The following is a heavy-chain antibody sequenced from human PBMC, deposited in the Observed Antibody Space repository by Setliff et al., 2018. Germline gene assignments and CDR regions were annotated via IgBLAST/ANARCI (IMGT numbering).Heavy chain of an antibody. CDR2: ISTHNGMT. J-gene: IGHJ4*02. Sequence: ASVKVSCKASGYTFSNSIVSWVRQAPGQGPEWMGWISTHNGMTHSAQKFQGRVTLTTDTSTNMAYLELRGLRYDDTAIYFCLRLVRYSTKAACQRTSGDEVWGLGTLVTV. V-gene: IGHV1-18*01. CDR1: GYTFSNSI. D-gene: IGHD2-8*01. CDR3: LRLVRYSTKAACQRTSGDEV.